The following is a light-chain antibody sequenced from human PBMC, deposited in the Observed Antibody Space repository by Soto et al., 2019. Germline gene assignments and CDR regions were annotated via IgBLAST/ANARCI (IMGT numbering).Light chain of an antibody. V-gene: IGKV3-15*01. CDR2: GAS. CDR3: QQYNNWPPLT. J-gene: IGKJ1*01. Sequence: EIVMTHSPATLSVSPGERATLSCRASQSVSSNLAWYQQKPGQAPRLLIYGASTRATGIPARFSGSGSGTEFTLTISSLQSEDFAVYYCQQYNNWPPLTFGQGTKVDIK. CDR1: QSVSSN.